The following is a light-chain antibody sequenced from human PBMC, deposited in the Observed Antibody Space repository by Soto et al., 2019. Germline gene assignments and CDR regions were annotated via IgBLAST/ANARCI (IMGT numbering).Light chain of an antibody. J-gene: IGKJ5*01. Sequence: EIVLTQSPVTLSFSPVERATLSFKTSQSRGSNFLAWYQHKPGQAPRLLIYASSNRATGIPDRFSGSASGTDFTLTINRLEPEDFAVYYCQLYGISPHFGQGTRLEIK. CDR2: ASS. CDR3: QLYGISPH. V-gene: IGKV3-20*01. CDR1: QSRGSNF.